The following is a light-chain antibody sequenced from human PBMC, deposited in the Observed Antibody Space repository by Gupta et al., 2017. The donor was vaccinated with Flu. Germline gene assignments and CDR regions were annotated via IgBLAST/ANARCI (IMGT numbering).Light chain of an antibody. CDR2: ANI. CDR1: SSNIGAGYD. CDR3: QSYDSSLSGVV. Sequence: QSVLTQPPSVSGAPGQRVTISCPGSSSNIGAGYDVHWYQQLPGTAPKLLIYANINRPSGVPDRFSGSNSGTSASLAITGLQAEDEADYYCQSYDSSLSGVVFGGGTKLTVL. V-gene: IGLV1-40*01. J-gene: IGLJ3*02.